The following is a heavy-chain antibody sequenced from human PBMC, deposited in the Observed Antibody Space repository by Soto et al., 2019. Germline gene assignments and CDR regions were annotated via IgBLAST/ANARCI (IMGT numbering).Heavy chain of an antibody. CDR3: ARAPPYSSGWPFDY. CDR2: TYYRCKWYN. D-gene: IGHD6-19*01. Sequence: PLQTLSLTCAISGDSVSSNSAAWNWIRQSPSRGLEWLGRTYYRCKWYNDYAVSVKSRITINPDTSKNQFSRQLNSVTPEDTAVYYCARAPPYSSGWPFDYWGQGTLVTVSS. CDR1: GDSVSSNSAA. J-gene: IGHJ4*02. V-gene: IGHV6-1*01.